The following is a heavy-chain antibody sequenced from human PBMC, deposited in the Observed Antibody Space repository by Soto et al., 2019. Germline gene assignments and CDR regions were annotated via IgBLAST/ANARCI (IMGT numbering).Heavy chain of an antibody. CDR1: GFTFSSYA. Sequence: GGSLRLSCAASGFTFSSYAMGWVRQGPGKGLEWVAVVSIGGSTHYADSVRGRFTISRDNSKSTLSLQMNSLTAEDTAVYFCAKRRGAGGHFDYWGQGALVTVS. J-gene: IGHJ4*02. CDR2: VSIGGST. V-gene: IGHV3-23*01. D-gene: IGHD2-15*01. CDR3: AKRRGAGGHFDY.